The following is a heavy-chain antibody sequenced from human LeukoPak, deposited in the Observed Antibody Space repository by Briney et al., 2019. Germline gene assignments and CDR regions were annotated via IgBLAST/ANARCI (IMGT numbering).Heavy chain of an antibody. V-gene: IGHV4-59*01. CDR2: IYYSGST. CDR3: ASSIAVAGTGSPSLDY. D-gene: IGHD6-19*01. J-gene: IGHJ4*02. Sequence: SETLSLTCAVYGGSFSGYYWSWIRQPPGKGLEWIGYIYYSGSTNYNPSLKSRVTISVDTSKNQFSLKLSSVTAADTAVYYCASSIAVAGTGSPSLDYWGQGTLVTVSS. CDR1: GGSFSGYY.